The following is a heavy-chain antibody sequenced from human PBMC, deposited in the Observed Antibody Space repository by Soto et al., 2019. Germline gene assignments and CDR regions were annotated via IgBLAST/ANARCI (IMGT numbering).Heavy chain of an antibody. CDR3: AREGLYCSGGSCYSGNYYYMDV. D-gene: IGHD2-15*01. J-gene: IGHJ6*03. V-gene: IGHV3-66*01. Sequence: GGSLRLSCAASGFTVSSNYMSWVRQAPGKGLEWVSVIYSGGSTYYADSVKGRFTISRDNSKNTLYLQMNSLRAEDTAVYYCAREGLYCSGGSCYSGNYYYMDVWGKGTTVTVSS. CDR2: IYSGGST. CDR1: GFTVSSNY.